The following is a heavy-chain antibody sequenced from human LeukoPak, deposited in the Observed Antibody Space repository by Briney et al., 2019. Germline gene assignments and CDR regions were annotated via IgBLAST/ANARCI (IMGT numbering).Heavy chain of an antibody. CDR2: LGGTGITT. D-gene: IGHD3-22*01. CDR3: AKRTSESSGYDY. Sequence: GGSLRLSCAASGLTFNTYAMSWVRQAPGKALEWISGLGGTGITTYYADSVKGRFTISRDISTSTLFLQMNSLRAEDTAVYYCAKRTSESSGYDYWGQGTLVTVSS. V-gene: IGHV3-23*01. CDR1: GLTFNTYA. J-gene: IGHJ4*02.